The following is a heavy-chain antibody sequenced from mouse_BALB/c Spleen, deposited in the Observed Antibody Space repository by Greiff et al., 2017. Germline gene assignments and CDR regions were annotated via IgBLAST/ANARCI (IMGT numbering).Heavy chain of an antibody. CDR1: GYTFTSYW. D-gene: IGHD2-14*01. CDR2: IYPSDSYT. J-gene: IGHJ3*01. V-gene: IGHV1-69*02. Sequence: VQLQQPGAELVRPGASVKLSCKASGYTFTSYWIHWVKQRPGQGLEWIGNIYPSDSYTNYNQKFKDKATLTVDKSSTTAYMQHSSPTSEDAAVDYCTRGDYWYTWFAYWGQGTLVTVSA. CDR3: TRGDYWYTWFAY.